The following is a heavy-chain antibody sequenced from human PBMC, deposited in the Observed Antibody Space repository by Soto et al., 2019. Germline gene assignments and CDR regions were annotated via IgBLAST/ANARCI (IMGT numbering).Heavy chain of an antibody. Sequence: QVQLVQSGAEVKKPGSSVKVSCKSSGGTFSTYAISWVRQAPGQGLGWMGAVIPIFRSANYAQKFQGRVTITADEFTTTAYMELSSLRSDDTAIYFCARRDSKYDSAGYPPFDSWGQGTLVTVSS. CDR1: GGTFSTYA. J-gene: IGHJ5*01. V-gene: IGHV1-69*01. D-gene: IGHD3-22*01. CDR3: ARRDSKYDSAGYPPFDS. CDR2: VIPIFRSA.